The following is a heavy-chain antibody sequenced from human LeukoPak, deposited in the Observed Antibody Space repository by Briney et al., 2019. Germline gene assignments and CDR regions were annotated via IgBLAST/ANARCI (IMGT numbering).Heavy chain of an antibody. J-gene: IGHJ6*02. V-gene: IGHV4-34*01. CDR3: ARKGSLVPAYTSHYGMDV. Sequence: KPSETLSLTCAVYGGSFSGYYWSWIRQPPGKGLEWIGEINHSGSTNYNPSPKSRVTISVDTSKNQFSLKLSSVTAADTAVYYCARKGSLVPAYTSHYGMDVWGQGTTVTVSS. D-gene: IGHD2-2*01. CDR2: INHSGST. CDR1: GGSFSGYY.